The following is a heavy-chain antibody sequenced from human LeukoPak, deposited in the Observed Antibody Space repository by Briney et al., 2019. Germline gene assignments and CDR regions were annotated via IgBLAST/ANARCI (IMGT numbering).Heavy chain of an antibody. Sequence: EASVKVSCKASGYTFTGYYIHWVRQAPGQGLEWMGWINPNSGGTNYAQKFQGRVTMTGDTSISTAYMELSRLRSDDTAVYYCARDFTYYDFWSGEGAFDIWGQGTMVTVSS. CDR3: ARDFTYYDFWSGEGAFDI. CDR2: INPNSGGT. CDR1: GYTFTGYY. J-gene: IGHJ3*02. D-gene: IGHD3-3*01. V-gene: IGHV1-2*02.